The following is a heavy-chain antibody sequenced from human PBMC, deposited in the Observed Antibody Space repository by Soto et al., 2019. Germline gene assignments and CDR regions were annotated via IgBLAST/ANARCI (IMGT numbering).Heavy chain of an antibody. CDR1: GFTFTNAW. V-gene: IGHV3-15*01. CDR3: TTARGTYGAEYFQH. Sequence: GSLRLSCAASGFTFTNAWMSWVRQAPGKGLEWVGRIKSKTDGGTTDYAAPVKGRFTISRDDSKNTLYLQMNSLKTEDTAVYYCTTARGTYGAEYFQHWGQGTLVTVSS. D-gene: IGHD4-17*01. J-gene: IGHJ1*01. CDR2: IKSKTDGGTT.